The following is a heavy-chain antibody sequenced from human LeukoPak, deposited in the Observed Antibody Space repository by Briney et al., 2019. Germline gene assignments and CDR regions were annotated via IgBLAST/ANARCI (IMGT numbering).Heavy chain of an antibody. CDR1: GYTFTGYY. V-gene: IGHV1-18*04. CDR3: ARGKDYYDSSGYYFDY. Sequence: GASVKVSCKASGYTFTGYYMHWVRQAPGQGLEWMGWISAYNGNINYAQKLQGRVTMTTDTSTSTSYMELRSLRSDDTAVYYCARGKDYYDSSGYYFDYWGQGTLVTVSA. J-gene: IGHJ4*02. CDR2: ISAYNGNI. D-gene: IGHD3-22*01.